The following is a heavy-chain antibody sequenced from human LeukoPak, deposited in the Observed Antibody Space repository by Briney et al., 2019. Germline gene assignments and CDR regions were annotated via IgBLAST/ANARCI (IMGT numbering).Heavy chain of an antibody. V-gene: IGHV6-1*01. CDR1: GDSVSSNSAA. D-gene: IGHD6-19*01. J-gene: IGHJ6*02. Sequence: QTLSLTCAISGDSVSSNSAAWNWIRQSPSRGLEWLGRAYYRSKWYNDYAVSVKSRITINPDTSKNQFSLQLNSVTPEDTAVYYCARERGSAPRRGYYYYGMDVWGQGTTVTVSS. CDR2: AYYRSKWYN. CDR3: ARERGSAPRRGYYYYGMDV.